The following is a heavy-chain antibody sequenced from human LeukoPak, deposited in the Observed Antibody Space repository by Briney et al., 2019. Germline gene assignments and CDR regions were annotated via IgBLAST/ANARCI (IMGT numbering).Heavy chain of an antibody. V-gene: IGHV4-59*01. CDR3: ARGPLYCTNGVCYRNYYYGMDV. J-gene: IGHJ6*02. Sequence: SETLSLTCTVSGGSISSYYWSWIRQPPGKGLEWIGYIYYSGSTNYNPSLKSRVTISVDTSKNHFSLKLSSVTAADTAVYYCARGPLYCTNGVCYRNYYYGMDVWGQGTTVTVSS. D-gene: IGHD2-8*01. CDR2: IYYSGST. CDR1: GGSISSYY.